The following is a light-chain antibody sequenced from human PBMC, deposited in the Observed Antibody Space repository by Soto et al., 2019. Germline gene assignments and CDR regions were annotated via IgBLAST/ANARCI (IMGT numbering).Light chain of an antibody. Sequence: QSALTQPRSVSGSPGQSVTISCTGTSSDVGGYDYVSWYQQHPGKAPKLMIYDVTQRPAGVPDRFSGSRSCNTASLTISGLQAEDDADYYCCSYAGTCTFYVFGTGTKVTVL. CDR2: DVT. V-gene: IGLV2-11*01. J-gene: IGLJ1*01. CDR3: CSYAGTCTFYV. CDR1: SSDVGGYDY.